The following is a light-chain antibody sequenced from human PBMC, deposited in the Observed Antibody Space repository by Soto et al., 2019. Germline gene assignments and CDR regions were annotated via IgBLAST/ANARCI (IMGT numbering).Light chain of an antibody. CDR1: QSLVHSDGYTY. CDR2: RVS. CDR3: MQGTYWPPIT. V-gene: IGKV2-30*02. Sequence: EVVLPPSQPSLPVPLGQPASISCRSGQSLVHSDGYTYLSWFHQRPGQSPRHLIYRVSNRDSGVTNRFSGSGSGTDFTLRISSVQAVDAVLFYCMQGTYWPPITFGQGTRLEIK. J-gene: IGKJ5*01.